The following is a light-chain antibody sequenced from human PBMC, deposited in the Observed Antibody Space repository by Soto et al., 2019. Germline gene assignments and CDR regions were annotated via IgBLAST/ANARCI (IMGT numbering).Light chain of an antibody. CDR3: QQYDNWPRT. CDR2: GAS. CDR1: QSVGSN. V-gene: IGKV3-15*01. Sequence: EIVVTQSPVTLSVSPWERATVYCRASQSVGSNLAWYQQKPGQAPRLLISGASTGATGVPATFSGSGSGTEFTLTISSLKSEDFAVYYCQQYDNWPRTFGQGTDVDIK. J-gene: IGKJ1*01.